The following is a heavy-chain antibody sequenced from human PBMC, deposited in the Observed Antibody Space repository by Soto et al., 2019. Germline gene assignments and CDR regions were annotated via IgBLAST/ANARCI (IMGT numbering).Heavy chain of an antibody. CDR1: GGSISSYY. D-gene: IGHD3-3*02. CDR3: ASPKIAFYNWFDP. Sequence: PSETLSLTCTVSGGSISSYYWSWIRQPPGKGLEWIGYIYYSGSTNHNPSLKSRVTISVDTSKNQFSLKLSSVTAAVTSVYYCASPKIAFYNWFDPWGQGTLVTVSS. J-gene: IGHJ5*02. V-gene: IGHV4-59*08. CDR2: IYYSGST.